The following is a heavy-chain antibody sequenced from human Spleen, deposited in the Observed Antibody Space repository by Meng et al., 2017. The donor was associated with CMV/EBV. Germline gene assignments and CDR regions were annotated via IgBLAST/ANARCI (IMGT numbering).Heavy chain of an antibody. D-gene: IGHD6-6*01. J-gene: IGHJ6*02. CDR3: AKGEYSSSSLGYYYGMDV. Sequence: ASVKVSCKASGYTFTNYGISWVRQAPGQGLEWMGWISTYSGGTEYAQKFQGRVTMTTDTSTSIAYMELRSLRSDDTAVYYCAKGEYSSSSLGYYYGMDVWGQGTTVTVSS. CDR1: GYTFTNYG. CDR2: ISTYSGGT. V-gene: IGHV1-18*01.